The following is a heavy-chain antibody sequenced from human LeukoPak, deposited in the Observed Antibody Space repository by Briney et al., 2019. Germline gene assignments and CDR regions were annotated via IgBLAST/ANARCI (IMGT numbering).Heavy chain of an antibody. CDR1: GGSINTYY. Sequence: PSETLSLTCSVSGGSINTYYWGWIRQPPGKGLEWIGYVYYNGDTNYNPSLKSRVTISLDTSRNFFSLYLESVTAGDTAVYYCATYIWARHFDYWGQGSLVTVSS. V-gene: IGHV4-59*01. CDR3: ATYIWARHFDY. CDR2: VYYNGDT. J-gene: IGHJ4*02. D-gene: IGHD7-27*01.